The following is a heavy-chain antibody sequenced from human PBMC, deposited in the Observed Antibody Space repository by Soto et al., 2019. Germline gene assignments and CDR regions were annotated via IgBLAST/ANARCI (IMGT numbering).Heavy chain of an antibody. Sequence: GGSLRLSCAASGFTLSCYWMHWVRQGPGKGPVWVARISSSGSTTDYADSVKGRFTISRDNAKNTLFLQMSSLRHEDTAVYYCARTSCSGGSCSPDPWGRGTLVTVSS. CDR2: ISSSGSTT. V-gene: IGHV3-74*01. D-gene: IGHD2-15*01. CDR1: GFTLSCYW. CDR3: ARTSCSGGSCSPDP. J-gene: IGHJ5*02.